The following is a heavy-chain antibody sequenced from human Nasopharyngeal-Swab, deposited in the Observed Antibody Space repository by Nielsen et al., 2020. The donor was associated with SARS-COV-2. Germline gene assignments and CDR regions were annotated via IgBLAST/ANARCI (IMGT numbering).Heavy chain of an antibody. D-gene: IGHD2-15*01. CDR3: AKDLSLGVVAADDY. CDR2: ISYDGSNK. CDR1: GFTFSSYS. V-gene: IGHV3-30*18. J-gene: IGHJ4*02. Sequence: GGSLRLSCAASGFTFSSYSMNWVRQAPGKGLEWVAVISYDGSNKYYADSVKGRFTISRDNSKNTLYLQMNSLRAEDTAVYYCAKDLSLGVVAADDYWGQGTLVTVSS.